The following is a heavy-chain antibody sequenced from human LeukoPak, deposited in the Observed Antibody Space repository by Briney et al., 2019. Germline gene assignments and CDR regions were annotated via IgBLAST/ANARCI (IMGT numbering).Heavy chain of an antibody. CDR1: GFTFSSYG. Sequence: GGSLRLSCAASGFTFSSYGMHWVRQAPGKGLEWVAIISYDGSNKYYADSVKGRFTISRDNSKNTLYLQTSSLRAEDTAVYYCAKGTRGIAAAGTSRWICYYGMDVWGQGTTVTVSS. J-gene: IGHJ6*02. V-gene: IGHV3-30*18. D-gene: IGHD6-13*01. CDR3: AKGTRGIAAAGTSRWICYYGMDV. CDR2: ISYDGSNK.